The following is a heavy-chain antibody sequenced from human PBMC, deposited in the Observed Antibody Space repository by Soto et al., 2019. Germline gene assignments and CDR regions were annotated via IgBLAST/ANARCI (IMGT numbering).Heavy chain of an antibody. CDR3: ARARGVSSGWAFDY. J-gene: IGHJ4*02. Sequence: PSETLSLTCTVSGGSISSYYWNWLRHPAGKGLEWIGRIYPGGSTNYNLSLESRVTMSVDTSKNQFSLKLSSVTAADAAVYYCARARGVSSGWAFDYWGQGTLVTVSS. CDR2: IYPGGST. CDR1: GGSISSYY. D-gene: IGHD6-19*01. V-gene: IGHV4-4*07.